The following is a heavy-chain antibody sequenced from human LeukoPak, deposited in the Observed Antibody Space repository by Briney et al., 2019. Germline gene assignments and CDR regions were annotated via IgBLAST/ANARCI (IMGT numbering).Heavy chain of an antibody. V-gene: IGHV3-43D*04. CDR2: VRRDDGRT. J-gene: IGHJ4*02. CDR3: VKGREDAAMAPNS. Sequence: GGSLRLSCAASGFTFDDYAMHWVRQPPGKGLEWISLVRRDDGRTFYAGSVRGRFTISRDNRKNSLFLQMTSLRPEDTAFYYCVKGREDAAMAPNSWGRGTLVIVSS. CDR1: GFTFDDYA. D-gene: IGHD1-26*01.